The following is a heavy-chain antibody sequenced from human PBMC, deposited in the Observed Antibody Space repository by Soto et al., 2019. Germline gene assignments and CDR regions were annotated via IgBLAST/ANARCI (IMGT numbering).Heavy chain of an antibody. CDR1: GYTFSDYY. V-gene: IGHV1-2*02. D-gene: IGHD2-15*01. CDR3: ARGGEFCSTGSCHSSLGDAFDV. Sequence: QVQLVQSGAEVKKPGASMKVSCKASGYTFSDYYMHWVRQAPGQGLECMGWISPNNGATNYAQKFQDRVTMTRDASITTAYMELSRLRSDDTAVYYCARGGEFCSTGSCHSSLGDAFDVWGQGTTVTVSS. J-gene: IGHJ3*01. CDR2: ISPNNGAT.